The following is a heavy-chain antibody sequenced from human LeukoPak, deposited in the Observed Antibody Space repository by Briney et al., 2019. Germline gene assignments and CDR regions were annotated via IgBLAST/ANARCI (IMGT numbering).Heavy chain of an antibody. V-gene: IGHV3-33*06. D-gene: IGHD4-11*01. Sequence: GGSLRLSCAASGFTFRNYGEHWVRQAPGAGQEWVAVIWSDGSDKYYAKSVKGRFTISRDNSKNSLFLQMNSLRAEDTAVYYCAKDAQRGFDYSNSLQNWGQGILVTVSS. CDR3: AKDAQRGFDYSNSLQN. CDR1: GFTFRNYG. J-gene: IGHJ1*01. CDR2: IWSDGSDK.